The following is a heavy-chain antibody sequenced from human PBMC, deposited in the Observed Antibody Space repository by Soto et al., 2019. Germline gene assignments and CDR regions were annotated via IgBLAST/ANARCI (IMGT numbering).Heavy chain of an antibody. V-gene: IGHV3-23*01. Sequence: GGSLRLSCAASGFTFSSYAMSWVRQAPGKGLEWVSAISGSGGSTYYADSVKGRFTISRDNSKNTLYLQMNSLRAEDTAVYYCAKRETSYYYYYMDVWGKGTTVTVS. CDR2: ISGSGGST. CDR3: AKRETSYYYYYMDV. CDR1: GFTFSSYA. J-gene: IGHJ6*03. D-gene: IGHD1-26*01.